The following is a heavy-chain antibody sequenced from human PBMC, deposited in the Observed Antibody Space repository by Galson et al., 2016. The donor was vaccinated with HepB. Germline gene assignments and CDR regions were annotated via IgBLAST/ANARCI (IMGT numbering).Heavy chain of an antibody. J-gene: IGHJ3*02. Sequence: PALVKPTQTLTLTCSFSGFSLNTGGVAVGWIRQPPGKALEWLALIYWDDDKRYSPSLKSRLTIAKDTSTNQVVLKMTNMDPADTATYFSVHRNPGSRWHLAFDIWGQGTMVTVSS. CDR3: VHRNPGSRWHLAFDI. D-gene: IGHD6-13*01. V-gene: IGHV2-5*02. CDR2: IYWDDDK. CDR1: GFSLNTGGVA.